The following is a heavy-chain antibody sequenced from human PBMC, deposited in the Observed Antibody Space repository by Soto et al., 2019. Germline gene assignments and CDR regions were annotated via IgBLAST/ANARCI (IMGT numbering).Heavy chain of an antibody. V-gene: IGHV3-7*01. CDR2: IKQDGSEK. CDR3: ARDRPYYYDSSGYLLDY. J-gene: IGHJ4*02. CDR1: GFTFSSYW. Sequence: GGSLRLSCAASGFTFSSYWMSWVRQAPGKGLEWVANIKQDGSEKYYADSVKGRFTISRDNAKNSLYLQMNSLRAEDTAVYYCARDRPYYYDSSGYLLDYWGQGTLVTVSS. D-gene: IGHD3-22*01.